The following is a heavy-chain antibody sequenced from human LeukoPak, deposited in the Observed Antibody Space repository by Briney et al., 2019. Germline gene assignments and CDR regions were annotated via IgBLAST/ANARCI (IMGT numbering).Heavy chain of an antibody. CDR3: AKDIVVVPAAMVGYYYYYGMDV. J-gene: IGHJ6*04. CDR2: ISGSGGST. V-gene: IGHV3-23*01. CDR1: GFTFSSYA. D-gene: IGHD2-2*01. Sequence: GGSLRLSCAASGFTFSSYAMSWVRQAPGKGLEWVSAISGSGGSTYYADSVKGRFTISRDNSENTLYLQMNSLRAEDTAVYYCAKDIVVVPAAMVGYYYYYGMDVWDKGTTVTVSS.